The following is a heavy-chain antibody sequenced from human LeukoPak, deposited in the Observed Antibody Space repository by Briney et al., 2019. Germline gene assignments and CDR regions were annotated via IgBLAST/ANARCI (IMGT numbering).Heavy chain of an antibody. J-gene: IGHJ4*02. V-gene: IGHV3-74*01. Sequence: GGSQRLSCAASGLTFSSDSMVWVRQAPGKGLVWVSYINADGTSTTYADSVKGRFTISRDNAKKTVYLQMNSLTSEDTAVYYCARNRDGLGLWGQGTLVTVPS. CDR2: INADGTST. CDR1: GLTFSSDS. CDR3: ARNRDGLGL. D-gene: IGHD3-16*01.